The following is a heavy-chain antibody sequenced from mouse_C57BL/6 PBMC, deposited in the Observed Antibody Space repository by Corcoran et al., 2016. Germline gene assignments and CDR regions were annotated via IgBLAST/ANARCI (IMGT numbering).Heavy chain of an antibody. CDR3: AHYDEDAMDY. CDR2: INTYSGVP. V-gene: IGHV9-3*01. CDR1: GYTFTTYG. J-gene: IGHJ4*01. Sequence: QIQLVQSGPELKKPGETVKISCKASGYTFTTYGMSWVKQAPGKGLKWMGWINTYSGVPTYADDFKGRFAFSLETSASTAYLQINNLKNKDTATYFCAHYDEDAMDYWGQGTSVTVSS. D-gene: IGHD1-2*01.